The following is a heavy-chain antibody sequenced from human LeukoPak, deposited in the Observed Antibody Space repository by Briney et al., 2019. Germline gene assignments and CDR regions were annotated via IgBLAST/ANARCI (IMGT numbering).Heavy chain of an antibody. CDR3: ARYTSGWIDYYYYGMDV. D-gene: IGHD6-19*01. J-gene: IGHJ6*02. CDR1: GFTFSSYW. V-gene: IGHV3-7*01. Sequence: GGSLRLSCAASGFTFSSYWMSWVRQAPGQGLEWVANIKQDGSEKYYVDSVKGRFTISRDNAKNSLYLQMNSLRAEDTAVFYCARYTSGWIDYYYYGMDVWGQGTTVTVSS. CDR2: IKQDGSEK.